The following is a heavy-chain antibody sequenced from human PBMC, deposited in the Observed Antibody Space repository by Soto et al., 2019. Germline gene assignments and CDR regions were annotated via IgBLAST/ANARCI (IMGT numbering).Heavy chain of an antibody. CDR1: GFTFSSYA. Sequence: GGSLRLSCAASGFTFSSYAIHWVRQAPGKGLEWVADVSFDGSHKTYAVPVRGRFTISRDNSKKTVYLQMNSLRAEDTALYYCAKLGDAVSGYFDFWGQGTQVTVSS. CDR2: VSFDGSHK. V-gene: IGHV3-30*18. J-gene: IGHJ5*01. CDR3: AKLGDAVSGYFDF. D-gene: IGHD3-3*01.